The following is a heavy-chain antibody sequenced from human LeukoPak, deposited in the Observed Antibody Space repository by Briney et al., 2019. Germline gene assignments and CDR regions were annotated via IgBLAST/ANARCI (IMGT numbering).Heavy chain of an antibody. CDR1: GFTFSSYA. CDR3: AKMSVWNYYFDY. CDR2: ISGSGGST. D-gene: IGHD1-7*01. Sequence: GGSLRLSCAASGFTFSSYAMSWVRQAPGKGLEWASAISGSGGSTYYADSVKGRFTISRDNSKNTLYLQMNSLRAEDTAVYYCAKMSVWNYYFDYWGQGTLVTVPS. V-gene: IGHV3-23*01. J-gene: IGHJ4*02.